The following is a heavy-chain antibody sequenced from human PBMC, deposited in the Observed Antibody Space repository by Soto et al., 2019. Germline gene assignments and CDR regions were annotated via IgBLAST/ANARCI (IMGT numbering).Heavy chain of an antibody. V-gene: IGHV3-30-3*01. J-gene: IGHJ4*02. D-gene: IGHD3-16*01. CDR2: ISYDGSSK. CDR1: GFTFGRYA. CDR3: TRDGPGRSRFDK. Sequence: QVQLVESGGTVVQPGRSLRLSCAASGFTFGRYAMHWVRQAPGKGLEWVAVISYDGSSKYFTDSVKGRFTISRDNSKNTVYVQMNSLRVEDTAVYFCTRDGPGRSRFDKWGQGTLVSVSS.